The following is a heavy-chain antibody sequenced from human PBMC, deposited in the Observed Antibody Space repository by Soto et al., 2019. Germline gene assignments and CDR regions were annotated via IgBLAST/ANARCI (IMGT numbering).Heavy chain of an antibody. CDR3: ATVGVVPAAIPAYYYGMDV. D-gene: IGHD2-2*02. CDR1: GYTFTDYY. J-gene: IGHJ6*02. CDR2: VDPEDGET. Sequence: EVQLVQSGAEVKKPGATVKISCKVSGYTFTDYYMHWVQQAPGKGLEWMGLVDPEDGETIYAEKFQGRVTITADTSTDTAYMELSSLRSEDTAVYYCATVGVVPAAIPAYYYGMDVWGQGTTVTVSS. V-gene: IGHV1-69-2*01.